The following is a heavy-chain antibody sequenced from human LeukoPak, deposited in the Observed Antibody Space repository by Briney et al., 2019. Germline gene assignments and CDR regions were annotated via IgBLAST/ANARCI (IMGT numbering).Heavy chain of an antibody. CDR1: GFTFSSYG. D-gene: IGHD6-6*01. CDR3: AKPVEYSSSHRDAFDI. CDR2: ISYDGSNK. Sequence: GGSLGLSCAASGFTFSSYGMHWVRQAPGKGLEWVAVISYDGSNKYYADSVKGRFTISRDNSKNTLYLQMNSLRAEDTAVYYCAKPVEYSSSHRDAFDIWGQGTMVTVSS. V-gene: IGHV3-30*18. J-gene: IGHJ3*02.